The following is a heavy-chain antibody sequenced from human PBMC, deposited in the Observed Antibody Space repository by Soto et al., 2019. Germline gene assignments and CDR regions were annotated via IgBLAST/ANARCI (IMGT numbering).Heavy chain of an antibody. CDR1: GGTFSSYA. Sequence: SVKVSCKASGGTFSSYAISWVRQAPGQGLEWMGGIIPIFGTANYAQRFQGRVTITADESTSTAYMELSSLRSEDTAVYYCARGPRYAQGFGFGYWGQGTLVTVSS. CDR2: IIPIFGTA. V-gene: IGHV1-69*13. J-gene: IGHJ4*02. CDR3: ARGPRYAQGFGFGY. D-gene: IGHD3-3*01.